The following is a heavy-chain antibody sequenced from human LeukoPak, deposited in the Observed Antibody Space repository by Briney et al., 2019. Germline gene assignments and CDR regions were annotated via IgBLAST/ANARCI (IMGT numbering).Heavy chain of an antibody. V-gene: IGHV3-21*01. Sequence: GGSLRLSCAASGFTFSSYSMNWVRQAPGEGLEWVSSISSSSSYIYYVDSVKGRFTISRDNAKNSLYLQMNSLRAEDTAVYYCARDLCSGGGCYSGADAFDIWGQGTMITVSS. CDR3: ARDLCSGGGCYSGADAFDI. CDR1: GFTFSSYS. J-gene: IGHJ3*02. D-gene: IGHD2-15*01. CDR2: ISSSSSYI.